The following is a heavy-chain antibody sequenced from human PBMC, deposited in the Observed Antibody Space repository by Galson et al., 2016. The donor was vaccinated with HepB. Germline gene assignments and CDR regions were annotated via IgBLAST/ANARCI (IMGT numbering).Heavy chain of an antibody. CDR1: GFSLNTDAVA. CDR3: AHNRWYGGHLYAFAS. CDR2: IYWDDDK. V-gene: IGHV2-5*02. J-gene: IGHJ4*02. D-gene: IGHD2-15*01. Sequence: PALVKPTQTLTLTCTFSGFSLNTDAVAVGWIRQPPGKALEWLALIYWDDDKRYSPSLRNRLTITKDTSKNQVVLTMTNMDPVDTATYYCAHNRWYGGHLYAFASWGRGTLVPVSS.